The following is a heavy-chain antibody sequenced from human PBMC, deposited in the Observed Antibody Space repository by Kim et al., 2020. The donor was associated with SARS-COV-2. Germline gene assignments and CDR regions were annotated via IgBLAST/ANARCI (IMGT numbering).Heavy chain of an antibody. CDR1: GFTFSDYY. D-gene: IGHD3-10*01. J-gene: IGHJ4*02. CDR2: ISSSGSTI. Sequence: GGSLRLSCAASGFTFSDYYMSWIRQAPGKGLEWVSYISSSGSTIYYADSVKGRFTISRDNAKNSLYLQMNSPRAEDTAVYYCARDNDYYGSGSPNFDYWGQGTLVTVSS. CDR3: ARDNDYYGSGSPNFDY. V-gene: IGHV3-11*04.